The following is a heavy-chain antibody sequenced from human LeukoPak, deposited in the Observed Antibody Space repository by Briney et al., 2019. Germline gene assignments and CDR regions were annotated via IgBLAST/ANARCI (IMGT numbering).Heavy chain of an antibody. D-gene: IGHD4-17*01. CDR2: IYHTGST. CDR1: GGSMSSGIYS. Sequence: SETLSLTCAVSGGSMSSGIYSWNWIRQPPGKGLEWIGYIYHTGSTYYNPSLRSRVTISVDRSKNQFSLKLSSVTAADTAVYYYARDNGDYPYYFDSWGQGILVTVSS. J-gene: IGHJ4*02. V-gene: IGHV4-30-2*01. CDR3: ARDNGDYPYYFDS.